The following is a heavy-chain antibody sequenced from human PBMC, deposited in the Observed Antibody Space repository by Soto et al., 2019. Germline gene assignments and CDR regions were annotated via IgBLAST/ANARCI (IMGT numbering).Heavy chain of an antibody. Sequence: QITLKESGPTLVKPTQTLTLTCTFSGFSLSTSGVGVGCIRQPPEKALEWLALIYWDDNKRYSPSLKSRLTITKDTSKSQVVLTMTNMDPVDTGTYYCAHTNYDILTGYYPRIYFHHWGQGTLVTVSS. CDR2: IYWDDNK. V-gene: IGHV2-5*02. CDR1: GFSLSTSGVG. J-gene: IGHJ1*01. CDR3: AHTNYDILTGYYPRIYFHH. D-gene: IGHD3-9*01.